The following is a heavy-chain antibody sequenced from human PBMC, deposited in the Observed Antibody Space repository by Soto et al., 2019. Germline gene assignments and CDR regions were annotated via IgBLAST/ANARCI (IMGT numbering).Heavy chain of an antibody. V-gene: IGHV1-18*01. CDR2: IISYNGNT. CDR3: AREGEGYYGSGSYYVTEY. CDR1: GYTFADYG. Sequence: QVQLVQSGAEVKKPGASVKVSCKASGYTFADYGISWVRQAPGQGLEWMGRIISYNGNTNYAQKMQGRVTMTTDTSTNTAYMELQHLRSDDTAVYYCAREGEGYYGSGSYYVTEYGGQGTLVTVSS. D-gene: IGHD3-10*01. J-gene: IGHJ4*02.